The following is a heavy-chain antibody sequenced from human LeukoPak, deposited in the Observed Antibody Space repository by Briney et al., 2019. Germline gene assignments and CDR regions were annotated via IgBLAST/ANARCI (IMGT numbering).Heavy chain of an antibody. CDR2: ISPSSGTI. CDR3: ARSYSSTPQYYYYYYMDV. Sequence: GGSLRLSCVVSGFTFSMYNMNWVRQAPGKGPQWVSSISPSSGTIHYADSVKGRFTISRDNAKNSLYLQMNSLRAEDTAVYYCARSYSSTPQYYYYYYMDVWGKGTTVTVSS. D-gene: IGHD6-13*01. V-gene: IGHV3-48*01. CDR1: GFTFSMYN. J-gene: IGHJ6*03.